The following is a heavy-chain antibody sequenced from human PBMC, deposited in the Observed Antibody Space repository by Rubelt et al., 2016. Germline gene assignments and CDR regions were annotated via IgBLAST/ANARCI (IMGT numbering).Heavy chain of an antibody. V-gene: IGHV3-11*01. CDR1: GFTFSDYY. D-gene: IGHD3-22*01. CDR3: ARYDSSGYYAFDY. Sequence: SCAASGFTFSDYYMSWIRQAPGKGLEWVSYISSSGSTIYYADSVKGRFTISRENAKNSLYLQRNSLRAEDTAVYYCARYDSSGYYAFDYWGQGTLVTVSS. J-gene: IGHJ4*02. CDR2: ISSSGSTI.